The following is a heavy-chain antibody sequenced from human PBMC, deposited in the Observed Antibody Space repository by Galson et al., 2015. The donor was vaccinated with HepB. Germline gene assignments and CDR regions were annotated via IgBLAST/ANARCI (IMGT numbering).Heavy chain of an antibody. D-gene: IGHD1-1*01. J-gene: IGHJ6*02. V-gene: IGHV3-7*03. CDR1: GFTFSSYW. CDR3: ARCQDWNPYYCYYGLDV. CDR2: IKQDGSEK. Sequence: SLRLSCAASGFTFSSYWMNWVRQAPGKGLEWVANIKQDGSEKYYVDSVRGRFTISRDNAKRSLYLRMSSLRAEDTAVYYCARCQDWNPYYCYYGLDVWGQGTTVTVSS.